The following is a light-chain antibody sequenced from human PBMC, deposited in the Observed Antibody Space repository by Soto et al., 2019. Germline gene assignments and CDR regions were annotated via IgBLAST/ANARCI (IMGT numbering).Light chain of an antibody. CDR3: QHYNSYSEE. J-gene: IGKJ1*01. CDR2: KAS. V-gene: IGKV1-5*03. CDR1: QSISSW. Sequence: DIQMTQSPSTLSASVGDSVTITCRASQSISSWLAWYQQKPGKAPKLLIYKASTLKSGVPSRFSGSGSGTEFTLTISRMQPDDFATYYCQHYNSYSEEFGEGTKVDIK.